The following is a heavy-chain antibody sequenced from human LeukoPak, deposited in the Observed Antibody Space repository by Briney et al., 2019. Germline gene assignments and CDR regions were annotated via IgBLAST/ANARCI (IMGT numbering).Heavy chain of an antibody. CDR3: ARDVDFWSGYMDV. D-gene: IGHD3-3*01. CDR2: INPNSGGT. V-gene: IGHV1-2*02. J-gene: IGHJ6*04. Sequence: GASVKVSCKASGYTFTNYYIHWVRQAPGQGLEWMGWINPNSGGTNYAQKFQGRVTMTRDTSISTAYMELSRLRSDDTAVYYCARDVDFWSGYMDVWGKGTTVTVSS. CDR1: GYTFTNYY.